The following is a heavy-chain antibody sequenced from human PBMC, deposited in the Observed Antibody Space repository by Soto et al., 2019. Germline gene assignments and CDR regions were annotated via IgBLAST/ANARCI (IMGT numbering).Heavy chain of an antibody. V-gene: IGHV1-46*03. Sequence: ASLKVSCKSSGYTFTTYYMHCVRQAPGQGREQIRIINPSGGSTSYAQKFQGRVTMTRDTSTSTVYMELSSLRSEDTAVYYCARQDPYYDILTGYYSYVGAFDIWGQGTMVTVS. CDR2: INPSGGST. CDR3: ARQDPYYDILTGYYSYVGAFDI. D-gene: IGHD3-9*01. CDR1: GYTFTTYY. J-gene: IGHJ3*02.